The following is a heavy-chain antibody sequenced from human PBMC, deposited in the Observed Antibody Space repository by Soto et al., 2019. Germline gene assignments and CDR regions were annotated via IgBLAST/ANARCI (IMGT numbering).Heavy chain of an antibody. D-gene: IGHD1-1*01. CDR3: ARLVSPTLYYYYGMDV. Sequence: WVRQMPRKGLEWMGIIYPGDTDTRYSPSFQGQVTISADKSISTAYLQWSSLKASDTAMYYCARLVSPTLYYYYGMDVWGQGTTVTVSS. J-gene: IGHJ6*02. CDR2: IYPGDTDT. V-gene: IGHV5-51*01.